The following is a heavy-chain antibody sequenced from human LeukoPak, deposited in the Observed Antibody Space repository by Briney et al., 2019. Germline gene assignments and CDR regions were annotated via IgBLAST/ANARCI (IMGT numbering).Heavy chain of an antibody. D-gene: IGHD5-12*01. V-gene: IGHV4-59*11. Sequence: PSETLSLTCTVSGGSISSHYWSWIRQPPGKGLEWIGYIYYSGSTNYNPSLKSRVTISVDTSKNQFSLKLSSVTAADTAVYYCASGGYSGYDTPPFDYWGQGTLVTVSS. CDR3: ASGGYSGYDTPPFDY. J-gene: IGHJ4*02. CDR1: GGSISSHY. CDR2: IYYSGST.